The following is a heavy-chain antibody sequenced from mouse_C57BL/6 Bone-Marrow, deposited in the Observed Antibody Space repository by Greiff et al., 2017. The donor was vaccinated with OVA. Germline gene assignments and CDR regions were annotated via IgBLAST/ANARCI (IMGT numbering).Heavy chain of an antibody. J-gene: IGHJ4*01. V-gene: IGHV5-12*01. Sequence: DVMLVESGGGLVQPGGSLKLSCAASGFPFSDSYLYWVRQTPETRLVWVAYISHGGGRTSYPDTGKDRFAKSRDNAKNTLYLQMSRLKSEDTAMYYCARPIYDGFPYAMDYWGQGTSVTVSS. CDR2: ISHGGGRT. CDR1: GFPFSDSY. D-gene: IGHD2-3*01. CDR3: ARPIYDGFPYAMDY.